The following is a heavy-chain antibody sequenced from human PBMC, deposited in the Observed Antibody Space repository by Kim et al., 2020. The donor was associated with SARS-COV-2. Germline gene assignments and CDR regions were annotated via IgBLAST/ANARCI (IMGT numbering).Heavy chain of an antibody. D-gene: IGHD3-22*01. CDR1: GGSLIGYY. J-gene: IGHJ4*02. CDR3: ARALDSTGFYY. CDR2: VTHGGST. V-gene: IGHV4-34*01. Sequence: SETLSLTCAVSGGSLIGYYWAWIRQTPGKGLEWIGEVTHGGSTNSSPSLKDRVSISVDMSKRQFSLKLASVTAADTAVYFCARALDSTGFYYWGQGTLVTVSS.